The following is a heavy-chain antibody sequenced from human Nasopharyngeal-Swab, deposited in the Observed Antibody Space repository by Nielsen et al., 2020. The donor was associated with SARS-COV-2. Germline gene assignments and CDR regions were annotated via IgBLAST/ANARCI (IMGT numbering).Heavy chain of an antibody. D-gene: IGHD1-1*01. Sequence: GESLKISCAASGFTFSSYGMHWVRQAPGKGLEWVAVISYDGSNKYYADSVKGRFTISRDNAKNSLYLQMNSLRAEDTAVYYCARRYDYFDYWGQGTLVTVSS. CDR3: ARRYDYFDY. CDR2: ISYDGSNK. J-gene: IGHJ4*02. CDR1: GFTFSSYG. V-gene: IGHV3-30*03.